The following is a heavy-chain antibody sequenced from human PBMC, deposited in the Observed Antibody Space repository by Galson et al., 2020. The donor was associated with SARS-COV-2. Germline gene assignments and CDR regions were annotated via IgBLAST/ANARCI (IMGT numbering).Heavy chain of an antibody. CDR3: ATDPPRSLVPVARPYCYYGMDV. Sequence: ASVPVSCQVSGYTLPELSMHWVRPAPGKGLAWMGRFDHEDGETIYAQKFQGRVTMTEDTYTDTANMQLSSLRSEHTAVYYCATDPPRSLVPVARPYCYYGMDVWGQETSVTFPS. J-gene: IGHJ6*02. V-gene: IGHV1-24*01. CDR2: FDHEDGET. D-gene: IGHD2-2*01. CDR1: GYTLPELS.